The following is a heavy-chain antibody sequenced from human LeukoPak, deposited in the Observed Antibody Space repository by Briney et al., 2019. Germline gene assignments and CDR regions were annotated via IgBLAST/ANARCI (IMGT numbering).Heavy chain of an antibody. J-gene: IGHJ4*02. Sequence: GGSLRLSCTVSGFSLSDHNMNWVRQAPGKGLEWVASISSRSNYIYYADSLKGRVTVSSDNARNSLFLQMTSLRAEDTAVYYCARDYSGFREPGFDYWRQGTQVIVSS. CDR1: GFSLSDHN. V-gene: IGHV3-21*01. CDR2: ISSRSNYI. CDR3: ARDYSGFREPGFDY. D-gene: IGHD3-10*01.